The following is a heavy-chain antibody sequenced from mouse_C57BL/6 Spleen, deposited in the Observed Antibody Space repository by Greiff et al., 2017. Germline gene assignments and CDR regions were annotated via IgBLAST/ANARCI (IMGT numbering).Heavy chain of an antibody. Sequence: QVQLQQSGPELVKPGASVKLSCKASGYTFTSYDINWVKQRPGQGLEWIGWIYPRDGSTTYNEKFKGKATLTVDTSSSTAYMELHSLTSEGSAVYFCEGGFSTTVVPFAYWGQGTLVTVSA. CDR1: GYTFTSYD. D-gene: IGHD1-1*01. J-gene: IGHJ3*01. V-gene: IGHV1-85*01. CDR2: IYPRDGST. CDR3: EGGFSTTVVPFAY.